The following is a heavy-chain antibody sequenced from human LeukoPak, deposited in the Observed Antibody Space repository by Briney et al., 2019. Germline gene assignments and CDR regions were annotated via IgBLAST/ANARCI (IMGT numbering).Heavy chain of an antibody. D-gene: IGHD2-2*01. CDR1: GFTFSSYS. Sequence: GGSLRLSCAASGFTFSSYSMNWVRQAPGKGLEWVSSISSSSSYIYYADSVKGRFTISRDNAKNSLYLQMNSLRAEDTAMYYCAGYCSSTSCHGWFDPWGQGTLVTVSS. CDR3: AGYCSSTSCHGWFDP. CDR2: ISSSSSYI. V-gene: IGHV3-21*01. J-gene: IGHJ5*02.